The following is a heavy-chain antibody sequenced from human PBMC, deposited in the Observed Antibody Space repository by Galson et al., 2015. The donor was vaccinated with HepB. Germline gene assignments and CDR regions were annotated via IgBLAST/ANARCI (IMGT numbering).Heavy chain of an antibody. Sequence: QSGAEMKKPGASVKVSCKASGYTFTSYGISWVRQAPGQGLEWMGWIFTYNGNTDYGQKFQGRVTMTADTSTNTAYMELRSLRSDDTAVYYCARARYNISPPEVWGQGTLVTVSS. CDR3: ARARYNISPPEV. V-gene: IGHV1-18*01. CDR1: GYTFTSYG. CDR2: IFTYNGNT. J-gene: IGHJ4*02. D-gene: IGHD1-14*01.